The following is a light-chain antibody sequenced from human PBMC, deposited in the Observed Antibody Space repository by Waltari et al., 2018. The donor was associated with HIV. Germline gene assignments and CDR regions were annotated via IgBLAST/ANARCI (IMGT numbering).Light chain of an antibody. J-gene: IGLJ2*01. CDR3: AAWDDSLNGRI. V-gene: IGLV1-44*01. Sequence: QSVLTQPPSASGTPGQWVNMSCSGRSSNIGSNTVQWYQHLPGTAPKLFIYANNQRPSGVPDRFSGSKSGTSASLAISGLQSDDEADYYCAAWDDSLNGRIFGGGTKLTVL. CDR2: ANN. CDR1: SSNIGSNT.